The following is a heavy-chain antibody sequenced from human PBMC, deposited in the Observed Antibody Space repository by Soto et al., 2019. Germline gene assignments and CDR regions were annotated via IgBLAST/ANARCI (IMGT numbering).Heavy chain of an antibody. CDR3: ARDRSYYDILTGEYYYYYGMDV. D-gene: IGHD3-9*01. CDR2: IYHSGST. CDR1: GGSISSGGYS. Sequence: SETLSLTCTVSGGSISSGGYSWSWVRQPPGKGLEWIGYIYHSGSTYYNPSLKSRVTISVDRSKNQFSLKLSSVTATDTAVYYCARDRSYYDILTGEYYYYYGMDVWGQGTTVTVSS. J-gene: IGHJ6*02. V-gene: IGHV4-30-2*01.